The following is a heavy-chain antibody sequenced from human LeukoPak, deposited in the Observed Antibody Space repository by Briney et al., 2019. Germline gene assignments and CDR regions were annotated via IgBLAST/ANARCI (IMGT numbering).Heavy chain of an antibody. CDR3: ARVPGYCSGGSCYSRWYNWFDP. J-gene: IGHJ5*02. D-gene: IGHD2-15*01. CDR2: IYYSGST. Sequence: NPSETLSLTCTVSGGSISSYYWSWIRQPPGKGLEWIGYIYYSGSTNYNPSLKSRVTISVDTSKNQFSLKLSSVTAADTAVYYCARVPGYCSGGSCYSRWYNWFDPWGQGTLVTVSS. V-gene: IGHV4-59*01. CDR1: GGSISSYY.